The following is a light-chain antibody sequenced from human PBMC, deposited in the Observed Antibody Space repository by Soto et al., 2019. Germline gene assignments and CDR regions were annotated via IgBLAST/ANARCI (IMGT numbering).Light chain of an antibody. CDR3: QRYGSSPPYT. CDR1: QRISSSC. J-gene: IGKJ2*01. CDR2: GAS. Sequence: EIVLTQSPGTLSLSPGERATLSCTTSQRISSSCLAWYQQKPGQAPRFLIYGASGRATDIPDRFSGSGSGTDFTLTISRLEPEDFAVYYCQRYGSSPPYTFGQGTKLEIK. V-gene: IGKV3-20*01.